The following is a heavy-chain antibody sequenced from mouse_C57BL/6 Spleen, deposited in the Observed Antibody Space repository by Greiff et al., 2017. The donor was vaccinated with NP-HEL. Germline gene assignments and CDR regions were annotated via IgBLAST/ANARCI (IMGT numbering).Heavy chain of an antibody. J-gene: IGHJ4*01. CDR1: GFTFSDYY. V-gene: IGHV5-16*01. D-gene: IGHD1-1*01. CDR2: INYDGSST. Sequence: EVMLVESEGGLVQPGSSMKLSCTASGFTFSDYYMAWVRQVPEKGLEWVANINYDGSSTYYLDSLKSRFIISRDNAKNILYLQMSSLKSEDTATYYCARGGFYYSRAMDYWGQGTSVTVSS. CDR3: ARGGFYYSRAMDY.